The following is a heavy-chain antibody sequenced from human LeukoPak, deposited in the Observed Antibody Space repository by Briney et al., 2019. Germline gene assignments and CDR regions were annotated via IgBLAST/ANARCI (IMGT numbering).Heavy chain of an antibody. CDR3: ARASKNGDYLFGKYFDY. V-gene: IGHV4-39*01. Sequence: SETLSLTCTVSGDSISSSSYYWGWIRQPPGKGLEWIGTIFYSGTTYYNPSLKSRVTLSVDTSKNQFSLKLSSVTAADTAVYYCARASKNGDYLFGKYFDYWGQGTLVTVSS. CDR1: GDSISSSSYY. D-gene: IGHD4-17*01. CDR2: IFYSGTT. J-gene: IGHJ4*02.